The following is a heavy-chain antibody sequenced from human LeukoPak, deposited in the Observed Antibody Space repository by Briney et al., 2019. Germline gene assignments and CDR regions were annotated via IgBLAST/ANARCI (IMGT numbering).Heavy chain of an antibody. V-gene: IGHV1-2*02. CDR2: INPNSGGT. CDR1: GYTFTGYY. Sequence: GASVKVSCKASGYTFTGYYMHWVRQAPGQGLEWMGWINPNSGGTNYAQKFQGRVTMTTDTSISTAYMELSRLRSDDTAVYYCARPLAHADAFDIWGQGTMVTVSS. J-gene: IGHJ3*02. CDR3: ARPLAHADAFDI.